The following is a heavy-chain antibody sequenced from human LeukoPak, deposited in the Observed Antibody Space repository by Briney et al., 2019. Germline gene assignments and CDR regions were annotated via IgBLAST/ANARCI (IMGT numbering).Heavy chain of an antibody. J-gene: IGHJ4*02. CDR2: IIPIFGTA. Sequence: ASVKVSCKASGGTFSSYAISWARQAPGQGLEWMGGIIPIFGTANYAQKFQGRVTITADESTSTAYMELSSLRSEDTAVYYCARDRIAALYYFDYWGQGTLVTVSS. D-gene: IGHD6-25*01. V-gene: IGHV1-69*01. CDR1: GGTFSSYA. CDR3: ARDRIAALYYFDY.